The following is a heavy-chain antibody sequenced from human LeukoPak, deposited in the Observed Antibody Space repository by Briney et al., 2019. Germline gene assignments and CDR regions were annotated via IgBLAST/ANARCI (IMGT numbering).Heavy chain of an antibody. CDR3: ARDRLSFRYYCYYTDV. J-gene: IGHJ6*03. Sequence: SETLSLTCTVSGGSISRYYWSWIRQPAGKGLEWIWRIYTSGSTNYNPSLKSRVTMSVDTSKNQFSLKLSAVTAADTAVYYCARDRLSFRYYCYYTDVWGKGTTVTLSS. D-gene: IGHD3-16*02. CDR1: GGSISRYY. CDR2: IYTSGST. V-gene: IGHV4-4*07.